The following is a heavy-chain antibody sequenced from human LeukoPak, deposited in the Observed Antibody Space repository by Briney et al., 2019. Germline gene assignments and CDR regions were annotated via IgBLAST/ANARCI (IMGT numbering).Heavy chain of an antibody. CDR1: GFTFGSYS. J-gene: IGHJ4*02. CDR2: ISSSSSYI. Sequence: GGSLRLSCAASGFTFGSYSMNWVRQAPGKGLEWVSSISSSSSYIYYADSVKGRFTISRDNAKNSLYLQMNSLRAEDTAVYYCARASWFGELLPDYWGQGTLVTVSS. V-gene: IGHV3-21*01. D-gene: IGHD3-10*01. CDR3: ARASWFGELLPDY.